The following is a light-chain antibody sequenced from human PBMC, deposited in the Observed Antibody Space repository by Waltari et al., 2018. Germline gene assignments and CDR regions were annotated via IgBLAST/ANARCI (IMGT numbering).Light chain of an antibody. J-gene: IGLJ1*01. CDR3: SSYSSISFLV. V-gene: IGLV2-14*01. Sequence: QSALTQPASVSGSPGQSITISCTGTRSYVGTYNYVSWYQQHPGKAPKLMIHEVNNRPSGVSNRFSGSKSGDTASLTISGLQGEDEADYYCSSYSSISFLVFGSGTTVTVL. CDR2: EVN. CDR1: RSYVGTYNY.